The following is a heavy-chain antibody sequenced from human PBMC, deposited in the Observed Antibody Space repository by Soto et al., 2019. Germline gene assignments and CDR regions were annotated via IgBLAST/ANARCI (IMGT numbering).Heavy chain of an antibody. V-gene: IGHV1-3*01. J-gene: IGHJ6*02. CDR2: INAGNGNT. Sequence: ASVKDSCKASGNTVPNYAIHWVRQAPGQRLEWMGWINAGNGNTKYSQKFQGRVTISRDTSASTAYMELSSLRSEDTAVYYCDSEYRGSYDYDYSYGMDVWGQGTTVTVSS. D-gene: IGHD1-26*01. CDR3: DSEYRGSYDYDYSYGMDV. CDR1: GNTVPNYA.